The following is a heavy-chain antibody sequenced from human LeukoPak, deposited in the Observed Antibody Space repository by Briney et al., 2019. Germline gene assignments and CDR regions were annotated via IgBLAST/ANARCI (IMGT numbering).Heavy chain of an antibody. CDR3: AKDASITNAFDI. J-gene: IGHJ3*02. CDR2: IRYDGSNK. D-gene: IGHD3-10*01. CDR1: GFTFSSYS. V-gene: IGHV3-30*02. Sequence: GGSLRLSCAASGFTFSSYSMNWVRQAPGKGLEWVAFIRYDGSNKYYADSVKGRFTISRDNSKNTLYLQMNSLRAEDTAVYYCAKDASITNAFDIWGQGTMVTVSS.